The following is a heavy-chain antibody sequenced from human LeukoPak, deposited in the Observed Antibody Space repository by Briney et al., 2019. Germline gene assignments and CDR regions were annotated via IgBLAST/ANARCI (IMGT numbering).Heavy chain of an antibody. CDR1: GGSISGYY. Sequence: SETLSLTCTVSGGSISGYYWSWLRQPPGKGLEWIGCINYSGSTNYNPSLKSRVTILVDTFKTQFSLKLSSVTAADTAVYYCASQLGYFDYWGQGTLVTVSS. J-gene: IGHJ4*02. CDR2: INYSGST. V-gene: IGHV4-59*08. D-gene: IGHD7-27*01. CDR3: ASQLGYFDY.